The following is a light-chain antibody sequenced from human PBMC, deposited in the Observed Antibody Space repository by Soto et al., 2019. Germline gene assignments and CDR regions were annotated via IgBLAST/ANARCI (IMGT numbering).Light chain of an antibody. CDR2: DAS. CDR1: QSVSSSY. CDR3: QQYGSSPLT. J-gene: IGKJ4*01. Sequence: EIVLTQSPGTLSLSPGERATLSFRASQSVSSSYLAWYQQKPGQAPRLLLYDASSRATGIPDRFSGSGSGTDLTLIISKLEPEDFAVYYCQQYGSSPLTFGGGTKVEIK. V-gene: IGKV3-20*01.